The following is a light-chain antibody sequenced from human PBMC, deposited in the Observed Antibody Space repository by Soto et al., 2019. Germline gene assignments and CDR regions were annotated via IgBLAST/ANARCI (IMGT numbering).Light chain of an antibody. Sequence: DIQMTQSPSAVSAFVGDRVTITCRASHSISSLAWYQHKPGRAPKLLIFGASSLQSGVPSRFSGSGSGTDFTLTISSLQPEDFATYYCQQANSFPITFGQGTRLEIK. J-gene: IGKJ5*01. CDR2: GAS. CDR1: HSISS. CDR3: QQANSFPIT. V-gene: IGKV1D-12*01.